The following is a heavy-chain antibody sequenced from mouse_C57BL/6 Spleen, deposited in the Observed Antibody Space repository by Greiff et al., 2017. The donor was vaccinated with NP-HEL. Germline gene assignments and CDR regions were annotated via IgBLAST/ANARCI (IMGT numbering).Heavy chain of an antibody. Sequence: VKLQESGAELVKPGASVKISCKASGYAFSSYWMNWVKQRPGKGLEWIGQIYPGDGDTNYNGKFKGKATLTADKSSSTAYMQLSSLTSEDSAVYFCARGDRSYAMDYWGQGTSVTVSS. CDR3: ARGDRSYAMDY. V-gene: IGHV1-80*01. J-gene: IGHJ4*01. D-gene: IGHD3-2*01. CDR1: GYAFSSYW. CDR2: IYPGDGDT.